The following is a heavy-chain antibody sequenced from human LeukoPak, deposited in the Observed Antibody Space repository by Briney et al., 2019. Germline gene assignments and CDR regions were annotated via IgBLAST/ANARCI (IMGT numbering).Heavy chain of an antibody. CDR2: IDSNSGDT. CDR3: AREGLVCSTTSCHYFDS. Sequence: ASVKLSCKASGYTFTAYYMHWARQAPGQGLEYMGWIDSNSGDTNYAQKFQARDTMTREPSSSTVYMDLLSLRSDDTAVYYCAREGLVCSTTSCHYFDSWGQGALVTVSS. J-gene: IGHJ4*02. V-gene: IGHV1-2*02. D-gene: IGHD2-2*01. CDR1: GYTFTAYY.